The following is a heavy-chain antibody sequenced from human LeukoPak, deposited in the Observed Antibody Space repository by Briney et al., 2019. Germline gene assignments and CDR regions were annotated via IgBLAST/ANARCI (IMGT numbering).Heavy chain of an antibody. CDR3: ARDNYDFWSGYCKN. CDR2: IRFDRSNK. V-gene: IGHV3-30*02. D-gene: IGHD3-3*01. Sequence: GGSLRLSCAASGFTFSSYGMHWVRQAPGKGLEWVAFIRFDRSNKYYADSVKGRFTISRDNSKNTLYLQMNSLRAEDTAVYYCARDNYDFWSGYCKNWGQGTLVTVSS. CDR1: GFTFSSYG. J-gene: IGHJ4*02.